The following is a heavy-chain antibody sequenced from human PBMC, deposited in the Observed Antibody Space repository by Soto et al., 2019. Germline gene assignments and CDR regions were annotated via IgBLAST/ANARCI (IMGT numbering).Heavy chain of an antibody. V-gene: IGHV1-24*01. J-gene: IGHJ3*02. CDR1: GYTLTELS. CDR3: ATGHYGGNSGAFDI. CDR2: FDAEDGET. Sequence: ASVKVSCKVSGYTLTELSMHWVRQAPGKGLEGMGGFDAEDGETIYAQKFQGRVTMTEDISTDTDYMELSSLRSEDTAVYYCATGHYGGNSGAFDIWGQGTMVTVSS. D-gene: IGHD4-17*01.